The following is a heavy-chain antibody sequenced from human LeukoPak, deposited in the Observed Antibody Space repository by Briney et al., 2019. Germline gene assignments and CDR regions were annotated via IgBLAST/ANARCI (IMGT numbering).Heavy chain of an antibody. J-gene: IGHJ6*03. Sequence: GGSLRLSCAASGFIFSSYGMNWVRQAPGKGLEWVSDISSSGSTIYYADSVKGRFTISRDNAKNSLYLQMNSLRAEDTAVYYCARDHYTVYGSYYYHYMDVWGKGTTVTVSS. CDR1: GFIFSSYG. CDR3: ARDHYTVYGSYYYHYMDV. V-gene: IGHV3-48*03. CDR2: ISSSGSTI. D-gene: IGHD3-10*01.